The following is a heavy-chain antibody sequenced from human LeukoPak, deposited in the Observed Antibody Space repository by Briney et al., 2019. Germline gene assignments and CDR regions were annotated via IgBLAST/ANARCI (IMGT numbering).Heavy chain of an antibody. J-gene: IGHJ4*02. V-gene: IGHV4-39*07. CDR1: GGSISSSSYY. Sequence: SETLSLTCTVSGGSISSSSYYWGWIRQPPGKGLEWIGSIYYSGSTYYNPSLKSRVTISVDTSKNQFSLKLSSVTAADTAVYYCARLSAVGYYDYVWGSYRATKFDYWGQGTLVTVSS. CDR3: ARLSAVGYYDYVWGSYRATKFDY. D-gene: IGHD3-16*02. CDR2: IYYSGST.